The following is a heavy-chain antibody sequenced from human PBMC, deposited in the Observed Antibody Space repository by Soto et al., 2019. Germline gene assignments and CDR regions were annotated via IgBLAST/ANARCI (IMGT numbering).Heavy chain of an antibody. D-gene: IGHD3-10*01. Sequence: SETLSLTCTVSGGSISSGGYYWSWIRQHPGKGLEWIGYIYYSGSTYYNPSLKSRVTISVDTSKNQFSLKLSSVTAADTAVYYCARDAVDNGSGRRYNWFDPWGQGTLVTVSS. CDR3: ARDAVDNGSGRRYNWFDP. J-gene: IGHJ5*02. CDR2: IYYSGST. V-gene: IGHV4-31*03. CDR1: GGSISSGGYY.